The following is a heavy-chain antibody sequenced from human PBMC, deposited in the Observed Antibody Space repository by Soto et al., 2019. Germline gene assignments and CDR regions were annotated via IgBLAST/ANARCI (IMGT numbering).Heavy chain of an antibody. CDR1: GFTFSSYS. CDR3: AIGLWSGYYYGMDV. J-gene: IGHJ6*02. CDR2: ISSSSSTI. Sequence: EVQLVKSGGGLVQPGGSLRLSCAASGFTFSSYSMNWVRQAPGKGLEWVSYISSSSSTIYYADSVKGRFTISRDNAKNSLYLKMNSLRDEDTAVYYCAIGLWSGYYYGMDVWGQGTTVTVSS. D-gene: IGHD3-3*01. V-gene: IGHV3-48*02.